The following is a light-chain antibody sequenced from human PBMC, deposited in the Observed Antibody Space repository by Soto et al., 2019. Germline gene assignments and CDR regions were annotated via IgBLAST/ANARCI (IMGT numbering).Light chain of an antibody. CDR2: GAS. J-gene: IGKJ3*01. CDR1: QSVAKRY. Sequence: EIVLSQSPGTLSLSPGERATLSCRASQSVAKRYLAWYQQTPGQAPRLLFYGASTRAPGIPDRFSGSGSGTDFTLTISRLEPEDFEVYYCLHYGTAPFTFGPGTKLDVK. V-gene: IGKV3-20*01. CDR3: LHYGTAPFT.